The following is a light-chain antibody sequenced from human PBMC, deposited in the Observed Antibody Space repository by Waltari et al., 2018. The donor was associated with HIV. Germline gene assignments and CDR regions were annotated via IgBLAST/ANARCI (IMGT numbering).Light chain of an antibody. Sequence: EIVMTQSPATLSVSPGERALLSCRASQSVSSNLAWYQQKPGQAPRLLIYGASTRATGIPARFSGSGSGTEFTLTISSLQSEDVAVYYCQQYNNWPVTFGGGTKVEIK. CDR3: QQYNNWPVT. CDR1: QSVSSN. CDR2: GAS. V-gene: IGKV3-15*01. J-gene: IGKJ4*01.